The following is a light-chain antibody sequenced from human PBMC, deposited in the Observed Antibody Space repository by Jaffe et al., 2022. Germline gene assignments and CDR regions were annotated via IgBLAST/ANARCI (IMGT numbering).Light chain of an antibody. CDR3: HVWDSSNDHEGV. Sequence: SYVLTQAPSLSAAPGGTAKVFCGGNNLRGKSVNWYQQRPGQAPLLVIYHDDKRPSGIPDRFSGSSFGNVATLTISRVDAGDEADYYCHVWDSSNDHEGVFGGGTKLTVL. CDR1: NLRGKS. V-gene: IGLV3-21*01. CDR2: HDD. J-gene: IGLJ3*02.